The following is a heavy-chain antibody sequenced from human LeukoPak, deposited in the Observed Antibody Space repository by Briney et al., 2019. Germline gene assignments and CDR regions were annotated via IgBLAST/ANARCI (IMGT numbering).Heavy chain of an antibody. CDR2: INYSGSS. CDR1: GGSISTYY. D-gene: IGHD3-9*01. CDR3: AGGWYDILSGYHDGFDY. Sequence: SETLSLTCTVSGGSISTYYWNWIRQPPGKGLGWIGYINYSGSSNCNPSLKSRVTISVDTSKNQFSLKLSSVTAADTAVYYCAGGWYDILSGYHDGFDYWGQGTLVTVSS. J-gene: IGHJ4*02. V-gene: IGHV4-59*08.